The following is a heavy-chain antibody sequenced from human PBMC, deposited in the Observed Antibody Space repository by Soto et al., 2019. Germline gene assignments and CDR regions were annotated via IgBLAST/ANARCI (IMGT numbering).Heavy chain of an antibody. CDR1: GDSISNLDYF. J-gene: IGHJ5*01. V-gene: IGHV4-30-4*01. Sequence: SETLSLTCSVSGDSISNLDYFWAGIRQPPGQALEYIGYSYKSATTYYNPSFESRFAISVDTSKSKFSLNVTSVTAADTAVYSCARGLYCLNGRCFPNWFDSWGKGALVTVSS. CDR3: ARGLYCLNGRCFPNWFDS. CDR2: SYKSATT. D-gene: IGHD2-15*01.